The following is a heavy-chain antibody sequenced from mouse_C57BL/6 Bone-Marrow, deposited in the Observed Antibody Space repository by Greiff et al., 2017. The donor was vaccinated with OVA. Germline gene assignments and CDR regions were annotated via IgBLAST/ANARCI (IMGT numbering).Heavy chain of an antibody. CDR3: ARSGITTGYFDV. CDR2: INPSTGGT. Sequence: VQLKQSGPELVKPGASVKISCKASGYSFTGYYMNWVKQSPEKSLEWIGEINPSTGGTTYNQKFKAKATLTVDKSSSTAYMQLKSLTSEDSAVYYCARSGITTGYFDVWGTGTTVTVSS. CDR1: GYSFTGYY. D-gene: IGHD1-1*01. V-gene: IGHV1-42*01. J-gene: IGHJ1*03.